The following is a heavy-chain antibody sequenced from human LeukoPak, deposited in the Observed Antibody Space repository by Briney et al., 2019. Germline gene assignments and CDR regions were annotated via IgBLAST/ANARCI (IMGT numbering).Heavy chain of an antibody. Sequence: PSETLSLTCIVSGGSISRDSYSWGWIRQPPGRGLEWIGSIFYSGSTYYNPSLKSRVTISVDTSNNQFSLKLSSVTAADTAVYYCAIRTRDGGEPYYYYYMDVWGKGTTVTVSS. CDR1: GGSISRDSYS. V-gene: IGHV4-39*01. CDR3: AIRTRDGGEPYYYYYMDV. CDR2: IFYSGST. J-gene: IGHJ6*03. D-gene: IGHD3-10*01.